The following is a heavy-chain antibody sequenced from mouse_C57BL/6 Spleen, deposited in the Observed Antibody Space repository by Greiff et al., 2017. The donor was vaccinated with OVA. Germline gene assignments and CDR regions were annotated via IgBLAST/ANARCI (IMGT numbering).Heavy chain of an antibody. V-gene: IGHV1-76*01. CDR1: GYTFTDYY. J-gene: IGHJ2*01. CDR2: IYPGSGNT. Sequence: VQLQESGAELVRPGASVKLSCKASGYTFTDYYINWVKQRPGQGLEWIARIYPGSGNTYYNEKFKGKATLTAEKSSSTAYMQLSSLTSEDSAVYVCARSGELDYWGQGTTLTVSS. CDR3: ARSGELDY.